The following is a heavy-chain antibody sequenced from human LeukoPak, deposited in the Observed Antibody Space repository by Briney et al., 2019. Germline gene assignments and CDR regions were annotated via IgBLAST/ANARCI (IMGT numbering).Heavy chain of an antibody. J-gene: IGHJ4*02. CDR1: GFIVSANY. D-gene: IGHD6-13*01. Sequence: GSLRLSCAASGFIVSANYMSWVRRAPGKGLEWVSVFYSGGHTYHRDGTTYYADSVKGRFTISRDNSKNTLYLQMNSLRAEDTAVYYCAQESAAGFDYWGQGTLVTVSS. CDR3: AQESAAGFDY. V-gene: IGHV3-23*03. CDR2: FYSGGHTYHRDGTT.